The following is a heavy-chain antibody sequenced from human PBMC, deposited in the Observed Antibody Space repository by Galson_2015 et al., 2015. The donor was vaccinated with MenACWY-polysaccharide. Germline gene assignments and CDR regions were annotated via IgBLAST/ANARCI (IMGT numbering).Heavy chain of an antibody. CDR1: GFTFSSYS. V-gene: IGHV3-48*02. CDR3: ARVLKGLVGATPDY. D-gene: IGHD1-26*01. Sequence: SLRLSCAGSGFTFSSYSMNWVRQAPGKGLEWVSYISSSNTIYYADSVKGRVTISRDNAKNSLYLQMNSLRDADTAVYYCARVLKGLVGATPDYWGQGTLVTVSS. CDR2: ISSSNTI. J-gene: IGHJ4*02.